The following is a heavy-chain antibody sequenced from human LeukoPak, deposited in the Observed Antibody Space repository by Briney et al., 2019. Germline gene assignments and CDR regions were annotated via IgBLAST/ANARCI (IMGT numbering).Heavy chain of an antibody. CDR2: ISGYSGKT. CDR1: GYTFTSYG. V-gene: IGHV1-18*01. CDR3: ARDHEARLLWFGDLQP. D-gene: IGHD3-10*01. J-gene: IGHJ5*02. Sequence: GASVKVSCKASGYTFTSYGISWVRQAPGQGLEWMGWISGYSGKTNYAQKLQGRVTMTTDTSTSTAYMELRSLRSDDTAVYYCARDHEARLLWFGDLQPWGQGTLVTVSS.